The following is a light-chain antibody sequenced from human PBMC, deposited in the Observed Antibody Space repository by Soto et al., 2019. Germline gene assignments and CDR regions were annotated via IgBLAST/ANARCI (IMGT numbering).Light chain of an antibody. CDR1: QGISSA. CDR3: QQFNSYPLVT. Sequence: AIQLTQSPSSLSASVGDRVTITCRASQGISSALAWYQQQPGKAPKLLIYDASSLESGVPSRFSGSGSGTDFTLTLSSLQPEDFATYYCQQFNSYPLVTFGQGTRLEIK. J-gene: IGKJ5*01. V-gene: IGKV1-13*02. CDR2: DAS.